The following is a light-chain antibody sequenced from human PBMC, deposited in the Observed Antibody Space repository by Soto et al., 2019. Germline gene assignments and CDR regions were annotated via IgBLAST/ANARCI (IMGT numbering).Light chain of an antibody. J-gene: IGLJ3*02. V-gene: IGLV2-18*02. CDR3: SSYTSSNTWV. CDR2: EVT. Sequence: QSALTQPPSVSGSPGQSVTISCTGTSSDVGGYNRVSWYQQPPGTAPKLMIYEVTNRPSGVPDRFSGSRSANTASLTISGLQAEDEADYYCSSYTSSNTWVFGGGTQLTVL. CDR1: SSDVGGYNR.